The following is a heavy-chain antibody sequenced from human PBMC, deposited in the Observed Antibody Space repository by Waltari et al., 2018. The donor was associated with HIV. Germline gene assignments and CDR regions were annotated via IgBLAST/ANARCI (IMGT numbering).Heavy chain of an antibody. Sequence: EVLLVASGGGLGKTGGSLRLSCAASGFPFSDPWMSWVRQAPGKGLEWVGRIKSNTDGGTKDYAAPVKGRFTISRDDSKTTLYLEMNSLKTEDTAVYYCTTVGGGTRDYWGQGTLITVSS. CDR3: TTVGGGTRDY. J-gene: IGHJ4*02. D-gene: IGHD3-16*01. V-gene: IGHV3-15*01. CDR1: GFPFSDPW. CDR2: IKSNTDGGTK.